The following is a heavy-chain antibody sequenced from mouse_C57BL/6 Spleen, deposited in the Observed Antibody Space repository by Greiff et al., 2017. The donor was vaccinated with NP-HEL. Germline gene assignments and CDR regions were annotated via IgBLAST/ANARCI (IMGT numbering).Heavy chain of an antibody. V-gene: IGHV1-52*01. CDR1: GYTFTSYW. CDR2: IDPSDSET. CDR3: AREGESYAMDY. Sequence: VQLQQSGAELVRPGSSVTLSCKASGYTFTSYWMHWVKQRPIQGLEWIGNIDPSDSETHYNQKFKDKATLTVDKSSSTAYMQLSGLTSEDAAVYDCAREGESYAMDYWGQGTSVTVSS. J-gene: IGHJ4*01.